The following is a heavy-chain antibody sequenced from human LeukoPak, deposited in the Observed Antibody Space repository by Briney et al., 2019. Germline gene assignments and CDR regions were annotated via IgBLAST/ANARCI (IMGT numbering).Heavy chain of an antibody. CDR3: AGGSGWLIDY. CDR1: GFTFSSYA. CDR2: IKQDGSEK. V-gene: IGHV3-7*01. D-gene: IGHD3-3*01. Sequence: GGSLRLSCAASGFTFSSYAMNWVRQAPDKGLEWVANIKQDGSEKNYVDSVKGRFTISRDNAKNSLFLQMNSLRAEDTAVYYCAGGSGWLIDYWGQGALVTVSS. J-gene: IGHJ4*02.